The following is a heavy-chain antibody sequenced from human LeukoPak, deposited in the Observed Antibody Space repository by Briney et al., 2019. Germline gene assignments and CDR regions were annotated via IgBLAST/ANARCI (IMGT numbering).Heavy chain of an antibody. Sequence: GGSLRLSCAVSGFTFRDAWMSWVRQAPGKGLEWVGRIRGKSDGGKVDYAAPAKGRFTISRDESKDTVYLRLASLKTDATGVYYCATDGGSGTTDFDFWGQGTLVTVSS. CDR3: ATDGGSGTTDFDF. CDR2: IRGKSDGGKV. CDR1: GFTFRDAW. D-gene: IGHD1-1*01. J-gene: IGHJ4*02. V-gene: IGHV3-15*01.